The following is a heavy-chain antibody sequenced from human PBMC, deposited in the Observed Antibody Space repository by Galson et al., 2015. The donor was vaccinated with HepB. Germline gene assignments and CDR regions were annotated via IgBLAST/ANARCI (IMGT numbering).Heavy chain of an antibody. J-gene: IGHJ6*02. CDR1: GFTFSGSW. CDR2: INQDASEK. V-gene: IGHV3-7*05. Sequence: SLRLSCAASGFTFSGSWMSWVRQAPGKGLEWVANINQDASEKYYVDSVEGRFTISRDNAKNSLDLQMNSLRVEDTAVYYCARGHYRMDVWGQGTTVTVSS. CDR3: ARGHYRMDV.